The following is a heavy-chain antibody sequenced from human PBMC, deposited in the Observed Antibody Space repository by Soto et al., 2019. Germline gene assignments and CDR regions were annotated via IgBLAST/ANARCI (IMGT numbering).Heavy chain of an antibody. CDR1: GGSIRSYY. J-gene: IGHJ4*02. Sequence: SETLSLTCTVSGGSIRSYYWTWIRQPPGKGLEWIGYIADIGSTNYNPSLKSRVTMSVDMSKNQFSLNLSSMTAADTAVYYCARHGHLVAGTGSFDNWGQGTLVTVSS. CDR2: IADIGST. V-gene: IGHV4-59*08. D-gene: IGHD6-19*01. CDR3: ARHGHLVAGTGSFDN.